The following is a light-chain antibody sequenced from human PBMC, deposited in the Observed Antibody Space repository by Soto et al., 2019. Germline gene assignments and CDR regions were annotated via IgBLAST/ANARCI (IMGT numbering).Light chain of an antibody. CDR1: QGISNY. J-gene: IGKJ2*01. CDR3: QKYNSAPHT. CDR2: AAS. V-gene: IGKV1-27*01. Sequence: DLQMTQSPSSLSASVGDRVTITCRASQGISNYLTWYQQKPGKVPKLLIYAASTLQSGVPSRFSGSGYGTDFTLTISSLQPEDIGTYYCQKYNSAPHTFGQGPKREIK.